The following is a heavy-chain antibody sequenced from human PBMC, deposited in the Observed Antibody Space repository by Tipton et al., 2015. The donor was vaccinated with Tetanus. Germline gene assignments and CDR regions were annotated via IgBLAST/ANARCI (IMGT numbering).Heavy chain of an antibody. CDR1: GFAISNYY. J-gene: IGHJ4*02. V-gene: IGHV4-59*03. CDR3: ASRYGDYSPFDY. D-gene: IGHD4-17*01. Sequence: TLSLTCSVSGFAISNYYWSWIRQPPGKGLEWIGYMFYSGTTKYNPSLKSRVAISVDRSKNEFSLQLRSVTAADTAVYYCASRYGDYSPFDYWGQGTLFTVSS. CDR2: MFYSGTT.